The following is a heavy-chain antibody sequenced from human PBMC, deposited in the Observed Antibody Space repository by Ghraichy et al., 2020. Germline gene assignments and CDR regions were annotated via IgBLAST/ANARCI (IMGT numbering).Heavy chain of an antibody. CDR2: ISGSGDGT. CDR1: GFTFSNYP. J-gene: IGHJ4*02. CDR3: TRLSASSGWYNPN. Sequence: GGSLRLSCAASGFTFSNYPMNWVRQAPGKGLEWVSAISGSGDGTYYADSVRGRFTISRDNSKNMVYLQMNSLRVEDTAIYYCTRLSASSGWYNPNWGQGTLVTVSS. D-gene: IGHD6-19*01. V-gene: IGHV3-23*01.